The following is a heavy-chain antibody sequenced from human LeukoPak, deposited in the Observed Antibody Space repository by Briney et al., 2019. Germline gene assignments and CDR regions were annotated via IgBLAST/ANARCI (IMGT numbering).Heavy chain of an antibody. CDR3: ARDSLWSGYYS. CDR1: GFTVSSNY. V-gene: IGHV3-53*01. D-gene: IGHD3-3*01. CDR2: IYSGGST. Sequence: GGSLRLSCAASGFTVSSNYMSWVRQAPGKGLEWVSVIYSGGSTYYADSVKGRLTISRDNAKNSLYLQMNSLRAEDTAVYYCARDSLWSGYYSWGQGTLVTVSS. J-gene: IGHJ5*02.